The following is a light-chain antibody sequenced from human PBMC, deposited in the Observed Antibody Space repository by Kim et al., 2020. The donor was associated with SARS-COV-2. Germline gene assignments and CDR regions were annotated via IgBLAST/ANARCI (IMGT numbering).Light chain of an antibody. J-gene: IGLJ2*01. Sequence: VSPGQTASITCSGGELRRKHTSWYQQKAGQSPILVIFQDTERPSGIPERFSASNSGNTATLTISGTQSTDEADYYCQAWDSTTPVLFGGGTQLTVL. CDR1: ELRRKH. V-gene: IGLV3-1*01. CDR3: QAWDSTTPVL. CDR2: QDT.